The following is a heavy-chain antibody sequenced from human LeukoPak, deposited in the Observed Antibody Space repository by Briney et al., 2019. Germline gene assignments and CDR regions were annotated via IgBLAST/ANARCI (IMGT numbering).Heavy chain of an antibody. D-gene: IGHD6-13*01. CDR3: AKEERSSQSYYFDY. CDR2: ISYGGSNK. V-gene: IGHV3-30*18. J-gene: IGHJ4*02. CDR1: GFTFSSYG. Sequence: PGGSLRLSCAASGFTFSSYGMHWVRQAPGKGLEWVAVISYGGSNKYYADSVKGRFTISRDNSKNTLYLQMNSLRAEDTAVYYCAKEERSSQSYYFDYWGQGTLVTVSS.